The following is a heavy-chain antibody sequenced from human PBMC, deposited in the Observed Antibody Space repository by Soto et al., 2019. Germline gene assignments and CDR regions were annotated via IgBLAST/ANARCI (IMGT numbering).Heavy chain of an antibody. J-gene: IGHJ5*02. CDR3: VRDRPHNWFDP. CDR1: GFTFSSYW. V-gene: IGHV3-74*01. CDR2: IDNDGNSP. Sequence: EGQLVESGGGLVQPGASLRLSCAASGFTFSSYWMHWVRQVPGKGLVWVSRIDNDGNSPAYADSVKGRFTISRDNAKNTVYLHMNSLSAEETAMYYCVRDRPHNWFDPWGQGTLVTVSS.